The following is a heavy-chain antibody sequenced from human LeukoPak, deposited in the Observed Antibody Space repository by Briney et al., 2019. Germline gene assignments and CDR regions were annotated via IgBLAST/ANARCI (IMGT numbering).Heavy chain of an antibody. V-gene: IGHV3-30-3*02. J-gene: IGHJ6*03. CDR1: GFTFSSYA. CDR3: AKQNDFWSGYSRYYYYMDV. D-gene: IGHD3-3*01. CDR2: ISYDGSNK. Sequence: GGSLRLSCAASGFTFSSYAMHWVRQAPGKGLEWVAVISYDGSNKYYADSVKGRFTISRDNSKNSVYLQMNSLRAEDTAVYYCAKQNDFWSGYSRYYYYMDVWGKGTTVTVSS.